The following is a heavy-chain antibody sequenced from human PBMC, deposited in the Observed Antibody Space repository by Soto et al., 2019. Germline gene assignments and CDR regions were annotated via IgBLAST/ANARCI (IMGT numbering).Heavy chain of an antibody. J-gene: IGHJ6*02. V-gene: IGHV3-23*01. Sequence: GGSLRLSCAASGFTFSSYAMSWVRQAPGKGLEWVSAISGSGGSTYYADSVKGRFTISRDNSKNTLYLQMNSLRAEDTAVYYCATVGATTDYYYYGMDVWGQGTTVTVSS. CDR1: GFTFSSYA. CDR3: ATVGATTDYYYYGMDV. CDR2: ISGSGGST. D-gene: IGHD1-26*01.